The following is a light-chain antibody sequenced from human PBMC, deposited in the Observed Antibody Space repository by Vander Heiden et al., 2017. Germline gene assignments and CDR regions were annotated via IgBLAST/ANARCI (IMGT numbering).Light chain of an antibody. Sequence: SYVLTQPPSVSVAPGKTARITCGGNKIGRKSVHGYQQKPGQAPVLVDYDDSDRPSGIPERFSASNSGNTATLTISRVEAGDEADYYCQVWDSASDHPVIFGGGTKLTVL. CDR2: DDS. V-gene: IGLV3-21*03. CDR1: KIGRKS. CDR3: QVWDSASDHPVI. J-gene: IGLJ2*01.